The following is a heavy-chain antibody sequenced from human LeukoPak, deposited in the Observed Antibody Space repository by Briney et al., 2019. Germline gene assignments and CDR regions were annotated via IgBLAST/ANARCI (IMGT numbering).Heavy chain of an antibody. D-gene: IGHD2-2*01. J-gene: IGHJ4*02. CDR3: ARTKDCSSTSCYGAEFDY. CDR2: ISSSGSTI. V-gene: IGHV3-48*03. CDR1: GFTFGDYA. Sequence: GGSLRLSCTASGFTFGDYAMSWVRQAPGKGLEWVSYISSSGSTIYYADSVKGRFTISRDNAKNPLYLQMNSLRAEDTAVYYCARTKDCSSTSCYGAEFDYWGQGTLVTVSS.